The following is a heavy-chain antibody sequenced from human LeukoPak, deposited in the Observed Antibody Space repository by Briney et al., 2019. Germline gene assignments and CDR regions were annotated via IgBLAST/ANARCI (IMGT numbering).Heavy chain of an antibody. D-gene: IGHD1-26*01. J-gene: IGHJ3*02. CDR3: AREGAEQAFDI. V-gene: IGHV3-30-3*01. CDR2: ISYDGSNK. Sequence: GGSLRLSCVASGFTFSSYAMHWVRQAPGKGLEWVAVISYDGSNKYYADSVKGRFTISRDNSKNTVYLQMNSLRAEDTAVYYCAREGAEQAFDIWGQGTMVTVSS. CDR1: GFTFSSYA.